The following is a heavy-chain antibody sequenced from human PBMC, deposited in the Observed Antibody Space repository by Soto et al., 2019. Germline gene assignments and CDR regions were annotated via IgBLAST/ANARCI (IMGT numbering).Heavy chain of an antibody. CDR1: GYSFTSYW. Sequence: GESLKISCKGSGYSFTSYWIGWVRQMPGKGLEWMGIIYPGDSDTRYSPSFQGQVTISADKSISTAYLQWSSLKASDTAMYYCARHHLTVTTYDGDAFDIWGQGTMVTVSS. CDR2: IYPGDSDT. V-gene: IGHV5-51*01. CDR3: ARHHLTVTTYDGDAFDI. J-gene: IGHJ3*02. D-gene: IGHD4-17*01.